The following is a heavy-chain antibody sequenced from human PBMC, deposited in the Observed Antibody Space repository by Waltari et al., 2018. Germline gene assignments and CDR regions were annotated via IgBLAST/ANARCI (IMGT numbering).Heavy chain of an antibody. CDR2: IKQDGSEK. D-gene: IGHD3-16*02. Sequence: EVQLVESGGGLVQPGGSLRLSCAASGFTFSSYWMSWVRQAPGKGLEWVANIKQDGSEKYYVDSVKGRFTISRDNAKNSLYLQMNSLRAEDTAVYYCARGYVWGSYRPFDPWGQGTLVTVSS. V-gene: IGHV3-7*03. J-gene: IGHJ5*02. CDR1: GFTFSSYW. CDR3: ARGYVWGSYRPFDP.